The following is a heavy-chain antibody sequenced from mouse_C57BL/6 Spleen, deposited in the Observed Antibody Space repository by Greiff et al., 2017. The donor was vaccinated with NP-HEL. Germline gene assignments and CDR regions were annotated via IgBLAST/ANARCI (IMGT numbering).Heavy chain of an antibody. CDR2: IYPRSGNT. D-gene: IGHD2-3*01. J-gene: IGHJ1*03. V-gene: IGHV1-81*01. Sequence: QVQLKESGAELARPGASVKLSSKASGYTFTSYGISWVKQRTGQGLEWIGEIYPRSGNTYYNEKFKGKATLTADKSSSTAYMELRSLTSEDSAVYFCAREGDDGYPYWYFDGWGTGTTVTVSS. CDR1: GYTFTSYG. CDR3: AREGDDGYPYWYFDG.